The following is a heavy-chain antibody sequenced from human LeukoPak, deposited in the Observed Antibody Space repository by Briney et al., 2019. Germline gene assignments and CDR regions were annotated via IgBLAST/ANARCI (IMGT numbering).Heavy chain of an antibody. CDR3: ARGGLGTAALYYYYYYMDV. Sequence: ASVKVSCKASGYTFTGYYMHWVRQAPGQGLEWMGWINPNSGGTNYAQKFQGRVTMTRDTSISTAYMELSRLRSDDTAVYYCARGGLGTAALYYYYYYMDVWGKGTTVTISS. CDR2: INPNSGGT. V-gene: IGHV1-2*02. CDR1: GYTFTGYY. D-gene: IGHD2-2*01. J-gene: IGHJ6*03.